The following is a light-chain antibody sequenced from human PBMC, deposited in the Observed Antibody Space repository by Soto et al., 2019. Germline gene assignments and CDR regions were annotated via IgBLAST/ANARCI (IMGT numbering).Light chain of an antibody. CDR3: SSYTSNSTQV. CDR2: EVT. J-gene: IGLJ1*01. CDR1: SSDVGGYNY. V-gene: IGLV2-14*01. Sequence: QSALTQPASVSGSPGQSITISCTGTSSDVGGYNYVSWYQQHPGKAPKLMMYEVTYRPSGVSNRFSGSKSANTASLTISGLQAEDEADYYCSSYTSNSTQVFGTGTKLTGL.